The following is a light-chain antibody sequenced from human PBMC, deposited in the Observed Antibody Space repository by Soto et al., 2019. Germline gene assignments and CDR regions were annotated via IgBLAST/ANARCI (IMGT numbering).Light chain of an antibody. V-gene: IGKV3-11*01. CDR2: DAS. CDR3: QHRNDWPWT. Sequence: EIVLTQSPATLSLSPGERATLSCRASQSVSVYLAWYQQKPGQAPRLLISDASDRAAGVPVRFSGSGSGTDFTLTISSLEPEDFAVYFCQHRNDWPWTFGQGTKVDIK. J-gene: IGKJ1*01. CDR1: QSVSVY.